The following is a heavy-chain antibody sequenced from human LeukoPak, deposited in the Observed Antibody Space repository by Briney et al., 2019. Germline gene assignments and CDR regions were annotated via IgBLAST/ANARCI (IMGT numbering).Heavy chain of an antibody. CDR2: IYYSGST. D-gene: IGHD3-22*01. J-gene: IGHJ4*02. V-gene: IGHV4-39*01. CDR1: GGSISSSSYY. CDR3: ARRMIPDDSSGYYPFDY. Sequence: SETLSLTCTVSGGSISSSSYYWGWIRQPPGKELEWIGSIYYSGSTYYNPSLKSRVTISVDTSKNQFSLKLSSVTAADTAVYYCARRMIPDDSSGYYPFDYWGQGTLVTVSS.